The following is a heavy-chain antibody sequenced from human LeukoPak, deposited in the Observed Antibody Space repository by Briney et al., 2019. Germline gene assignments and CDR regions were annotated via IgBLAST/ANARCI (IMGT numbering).Heavy chain of an antibody. CDR1: SGSISSYY. CDR2: IYYSGST. Sequence: SETLSLTCTVSSGSISSYYWSWLRQPPGKGLEWIGYIYYSGSTNYNTSLKSRITISVDTSENQFSLKLSSVTAADTAVYYCASTLASGGYCRGFDYWGQGTLVTVSS. CDR3: ASTLASGGYCRGFDY. D-gene: IGHD1-26*01. J-gene: IGHJ4*02. V-gene: IGHV4-59*01.